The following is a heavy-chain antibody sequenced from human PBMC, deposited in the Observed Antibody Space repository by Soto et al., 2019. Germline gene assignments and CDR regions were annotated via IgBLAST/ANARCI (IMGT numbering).Heavy chain of an antibody. CDR3: ASQPSTYYYYGMDV. CDR2: IIPIFGTT. Sequence: SVKVSCKASGGTFSSYAISWVRQAPGQGLEWMGGIIPIFGTTNYAQKFQGRVTITADESTSTAYMELSSLRSEDTAVYYCASQPSTYYYYGMDVWGQGTTVTVSS. V-gene: IGHV1-69*13. J-gene: IGHJ6*02. CDR1: GGTFSSYA.